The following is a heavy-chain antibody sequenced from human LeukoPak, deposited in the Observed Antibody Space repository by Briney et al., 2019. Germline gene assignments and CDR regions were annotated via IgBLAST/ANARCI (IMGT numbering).Heavy chain of an antibody. D-gene: IGHD6-19*01. CDR1: GYTFTRYG. J-gene: IGHJ4*02. V-gene: IGHV1-18*01. CDR3: ARVVAVAAAGVY. CDR2: ISAYNGNT. Sequence: ASVKVSCKASGYTFTRYGISWVRQAPGQGLERMGWISAYNGNTNYAQKLQGRVTMTTDTSTSTAYMELRSLRSDDTAGYYCARVVAVAAAGVYWGQGTLVTVSS.